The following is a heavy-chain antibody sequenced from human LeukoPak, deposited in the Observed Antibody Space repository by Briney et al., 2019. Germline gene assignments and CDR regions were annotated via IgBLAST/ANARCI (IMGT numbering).Heavy chain of an antibody. CDR1: GFTFSDNY. CDR3: ASEIIFGSFDY. Sequence: GGSLRLSCAASGFTFSDNYMSWIRQAPGKGLEWVSYISSSGSIYYADSVKGRFTISRDNAKNSLYLQMNSLRAEDTAVYYCASEIIFGSFDYWGQGTLVTVSS. D-gene: IGHD3-3*01. J-gene: IGHJ4*02. V-gene: IGHV3-11*04. CDR2: ISSSGSI.